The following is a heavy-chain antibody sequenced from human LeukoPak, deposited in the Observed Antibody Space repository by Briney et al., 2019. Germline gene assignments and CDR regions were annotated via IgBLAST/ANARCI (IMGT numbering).Heavy chain of an antibody. V-gene: IGHV1-18*01. D-gene: IGHD4-23*01. Sequence: ASVKVSCKASGYTFTSYGISWVRQAPGQGLEWMGWISAYNGNTNYAQKLQGRVTMTTDTSTSTAYMELRSLRSDDTAVYYCARGGNFDGSRWAAWFFDLWGRGTLVTVSS. CDR2: ISAYNGNT. CDR3: ARGGNFDGSRWAAWFFDL. CDR1: GYTFTSYG. J-gene: IGHJ2*01.